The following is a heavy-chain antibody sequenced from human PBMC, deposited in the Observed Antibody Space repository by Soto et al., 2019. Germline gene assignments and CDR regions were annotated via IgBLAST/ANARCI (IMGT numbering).Heavy chain of an antibody. CDR1: GYSFSDSW. Sequence: EVQLVQSGAEVKKPGEFLKISCKGSGYSFSDSWIGWVRQMPGKGLECMGIIYPGDSDTRYSPSFQGQVTISADKSISTAYLQWSSLKASDTAMYYCARGMHTWNDGYYYYYGMDVWGQGTTVTVSS. V-gene: IGHV5-51*01. CDR3: ARGMHTWNDGYYYYYGMDV. CDR2: IYPGDSDT. J-gene: IGHJ6*02. D-gene: IGHD1-1*01.